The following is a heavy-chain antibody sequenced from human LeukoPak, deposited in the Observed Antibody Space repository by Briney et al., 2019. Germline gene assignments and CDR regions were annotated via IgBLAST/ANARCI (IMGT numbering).Heavy chain of an antibody. CDR3: QARHGY. J-gene: IGHJ4*01. D-gene: IGHD6-6*01. V-gene: IGHV3-23*01. CDR1: GFTFSSYA. CDR2: ISGSGGST. Sequence: GGCLILSCAASGFTFSSYAMMCVRQAPGKGLEWVSAISGSGGSTYYADSVKGRFTVSRENSKNTLYLQMESLRVEDTAVYYCQARHGYWGHGTLVTVSS.